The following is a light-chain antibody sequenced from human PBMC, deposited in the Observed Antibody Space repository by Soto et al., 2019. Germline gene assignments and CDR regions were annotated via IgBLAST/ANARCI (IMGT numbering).Light chain of an antibody. V-gene: IGLV1-47*01. Sequence: QSVLTQPPSASGTPRQRVTITRSGSSSTIGRNYDYWYQQLPGTCPKLLIYRNNQRPSRDPDRLFGPESGTSASLAYSGPRSEDGGDYYCAACNESLSGHYVNGTGTKVTVL. CDR2: RNN. CDR3: AACNESLSGHYV. J-gene: IGLJ1*01. CDR1: SSTIGRNY.